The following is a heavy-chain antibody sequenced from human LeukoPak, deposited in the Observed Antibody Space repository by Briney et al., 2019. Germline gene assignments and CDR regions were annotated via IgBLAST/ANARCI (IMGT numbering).Heavy chain of an antibody. CDR2: VYSGGSS. D-gene: IGHD2-15*01. V-gene: IGHV3-53*01. J-gene: IGHJ4*02. CDR3: ARGTVAATPTFDY. CDR1: GFTVSTNY. Sequence: GGSLRLSCAASGFTVSTNYMSWVRQAPGKGLEWVSIVYSGGSSYYADSVKGRFTISRDNSKNTLYLQMNSLRAEGTAVYYCARGTVAATPTFDYWGQGTLVTVSS.